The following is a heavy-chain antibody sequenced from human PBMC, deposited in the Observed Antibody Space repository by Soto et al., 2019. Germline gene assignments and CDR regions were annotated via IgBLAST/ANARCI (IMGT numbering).Heavy chain of an antibody. V-gene: IGHV4-39*01. Sequence: SETLSLTCTVSGTSISSSDYYWGWIRQPPGKGLEWITSIYYTGMTYYNPSLKSRVTISVDRSKNTLYLQVNSLRAEDTAVYYCARAPYNWNLHYFDYWGQGTLVTVSS. D-gene: IGHD1-20*01. CDR2: IYYTGMT. CDR1: GTSISSSDYY. CDR3: ARAPYNWNLHYFDY. J-gene: IGHJ4*02.